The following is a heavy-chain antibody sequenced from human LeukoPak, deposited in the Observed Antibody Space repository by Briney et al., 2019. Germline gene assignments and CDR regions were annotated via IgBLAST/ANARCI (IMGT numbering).Heavy chain of an antibody. Sequence: GGSLRLSCAASGFTFSNAWMSWVRQAPGKGLEWVGRIKSKTDGGTTDYAAPVKGRFTISRDDSKNTLYLQMNSLRAEDTAVYYCAKDLVDTSGYYYVGYFQHWGQGTLVTVSS. V-gene: IGHV3-15*01. J-gene: IGHJ1*01. CDR3: AKDLVDTSGYYYVGYFQH. D-gene: IGHD3-22*01. CDR1: GFTFSNAW. CDR2: IKSKTDGGTT.